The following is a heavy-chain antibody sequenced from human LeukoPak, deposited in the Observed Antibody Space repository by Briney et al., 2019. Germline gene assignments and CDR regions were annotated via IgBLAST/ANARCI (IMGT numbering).Heavy chain of an antibody. CDR3: ARDVNRIQLWSDDLDY. D-gene: IGHD5-18*01. Sequence: GASVKVSCKASGYTFTGYYMHWVRQAPGQGLEWMGWISAYNGNTNYAQKLQGRVTMTTDTSTSTAYMELRSLRSDDTAVYYCARDVNRIQLWSDDLDYWGQGTLVTVSS. V-gene: IGHV1-18*04. CDR1: GYTFTGYY. J-gene: IGHJ4*02. CDR2: ISAYNGNT.